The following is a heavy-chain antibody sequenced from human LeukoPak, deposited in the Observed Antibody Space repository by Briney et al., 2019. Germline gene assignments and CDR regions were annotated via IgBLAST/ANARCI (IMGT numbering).Heavy chain of an antibody. CDR3: ARGLWFGELGFDY. J-gene: IGHJ4*02. CDR2: ISSSSSYI. V-gene: IGHV3-21*01. D-gene: IGHD3-10*01. CDR1: GFTFSSYS. Sequence: PGGSLRLSCAASGFTFSSYSMNWVRQAPGKGLEWISSISSSSSYIYYADSVKGRFTISRDNAKNSLYLQMNSLRAEDTAVYYCARGLWFGELGFDYWGQGTLVTVSS.